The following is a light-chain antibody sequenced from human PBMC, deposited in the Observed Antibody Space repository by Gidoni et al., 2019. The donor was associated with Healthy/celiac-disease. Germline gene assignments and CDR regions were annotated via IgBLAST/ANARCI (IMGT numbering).Light chain of an antibody. J-gene: IGKJ3*01. CDR2: GAS. CDR1: QSVSSN. V-gene: IGKV3-15*01. Sequence: EIVMTQSPATLSVSPGERATLSCRASQSVSSNLAWYQQKPGQAPRLLIDGASTRATGIPARFSGSGSGTEFTLTISSLQSEDFAVYYCQQYNSNGITFGPGTKVDIK. CDR3: QQYNSNGIT.